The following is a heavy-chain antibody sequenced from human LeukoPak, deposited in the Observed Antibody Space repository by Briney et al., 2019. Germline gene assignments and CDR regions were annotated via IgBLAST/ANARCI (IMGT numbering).Heavy chain of an antibody. CDR3: ARGRRDGYNLEYFDN. V-gene: IGHV4-39*07. CDR2: IYYSGST. D-gene: IGHD5-24*01. J-gene: IGHJ4*02. CDR1: GGSISSSRYY. Sequence: SETLSLTCTVSGGSISSSRYYWGWIRQPPGKGLEWIGSIYYSGSTYYNPSLKSRVTISVDTSKNQFSLKLSSVTAADTAAYYCARGRRDGYNLEYFDNWGQGTLVTVSS.